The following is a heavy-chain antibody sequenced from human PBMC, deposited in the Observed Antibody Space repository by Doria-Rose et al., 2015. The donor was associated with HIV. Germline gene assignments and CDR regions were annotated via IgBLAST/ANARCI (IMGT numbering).Heavy chain of an antibody. CDR1: GVSLSSPGMG. CDR2: NFSDDAR. D-gene: IGHD6-13*01. CDR3: ARIKSSRWYHKYYFDF. V-gene: IGHV2-26*01. J-gene: IGHJ4*02. Sequence: QITLKESGPVLVKPTETLTLTCTVSGVSLSSPGMGVSWIRQPPGKALEWLAHNFSDDARSYTTSLKSRPTISRGTSRSRVVLTMTDVDPVDTATYYCARIKSSRWYHKYYFDFWGQGTLVIVSA.